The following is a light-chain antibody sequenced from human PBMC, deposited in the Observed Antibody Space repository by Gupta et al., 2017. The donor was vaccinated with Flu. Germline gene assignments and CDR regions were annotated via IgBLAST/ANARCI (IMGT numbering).Light chain of an antibody. J-gene: IGKJ4*01. Sequence: ENVLTQYPATTLLLSAEKATPSCRTSQSVSSSYLAWYQQKPGQAPRLLIYGASSRATGIPDRFSGSGSGTDFTLTISRLEPEDFAVYFCQQYGSSPLTFGGGTKVEIK. CDR3: QQYGSSPLT. CDR2: GAS. CDR1: QSVSSSY. V-gene: IGKV3-20*01.